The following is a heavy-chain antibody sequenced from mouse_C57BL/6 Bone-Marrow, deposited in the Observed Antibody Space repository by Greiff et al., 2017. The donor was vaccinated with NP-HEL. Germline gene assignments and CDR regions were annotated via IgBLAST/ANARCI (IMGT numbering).Heavy chain of an antibody. D-gene: IGHD1-1*01. CDR3: ARRGDYYGSSFDY. V-gene: IGHV8-12*01. CDR2: IYWDDDK. Sequence: ESGPGILQSSQTLSLTCSFSGFSLSTSGMGVSWIRQPSGKGLEWLAHIYWDDDKRYNPSLKRRLTISQDTSRNQVFLKITSVDTADTATYYCARRGDYYGSSFDYWGQGTTLTVSS. J-gene: IGHJ2*01. CDR1: GFSLSTSGMG.